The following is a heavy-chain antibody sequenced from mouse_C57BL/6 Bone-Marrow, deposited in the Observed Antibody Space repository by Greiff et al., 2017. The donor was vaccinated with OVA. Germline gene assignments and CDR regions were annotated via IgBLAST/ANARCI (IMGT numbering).Heavy chain of an antibody. Sequence: VKLMESGAELVRPGASVTLSCKASGYTFTDYEMHWVKQTPVHGLEWIGAIDPETGGTAYNQKFKGKAILTADKSSSTAYMERRSLTSEDSAVYYCTRSYSNYGDFDYWGQGTTLTVSS. V-gene: IGHV1-15*01. CDR2: IDPETGGT. CDR3: TRSYSNYGDFDY. CDR1: GYTFTDYE. D-gene: IGHD2-5*01. J-gene: IGHJ2*01.